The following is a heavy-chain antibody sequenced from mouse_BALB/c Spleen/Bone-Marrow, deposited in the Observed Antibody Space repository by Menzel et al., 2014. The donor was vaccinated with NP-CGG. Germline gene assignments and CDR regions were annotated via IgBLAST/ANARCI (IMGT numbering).Heavy chain of an antibody. Sequence: VQLQQSGPELVKPGASVKMSCKASGYTLSSYVMHWVKQKPGQGLEWIGSINPYNDGTKYNEKFKGKATLTSDKSSSTAYMELSSLTSEDSAVYYCAKGDNYRYDFDYWGQGTTLTVSS. D-gene: IGHD2-14*01. CDR2: INPYNDGT. CDR3: AKGDNYRYDFDY. J-gene: IGHJ2*01. CDR1: GYTLSSYV. V-gene: IGHV1-14*01.